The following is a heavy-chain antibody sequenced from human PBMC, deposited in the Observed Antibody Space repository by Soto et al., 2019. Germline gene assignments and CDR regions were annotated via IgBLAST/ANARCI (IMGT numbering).Heavy chain of an antibody. D-gene: IGHD3-9*01. CDR2: IYYSGST. CDR1: GGSISSSSYY. Sequence: QLQLQESGPGLVKPSETLSLTCTVSGGSISSSSYYWGWIRQPPGKGLEWIGSIYYSGSTYYNPSPKRRVTISVDTSKTQSSLKLSPVTAADTAVYYCARHDWAKPFDYWGQGTLVTVSS. V-gene: IGHV4-39*01. J-gene: IGHJ4*02. CDR3: ARHDWAKPFDY.